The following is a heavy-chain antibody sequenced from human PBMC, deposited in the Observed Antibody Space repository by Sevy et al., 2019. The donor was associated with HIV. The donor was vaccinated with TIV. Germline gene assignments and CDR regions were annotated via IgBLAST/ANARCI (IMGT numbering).Heavy chain of an antibody. CDR3: VRAIAKDGSF. Sequence: GGSLRLSCVASGFSLNNYWMNWVRQAPGKGLEWVANINQDGSVKYYVESGRGRFTISRDNARNLVFLQMSSLRVDDSALYYCVRAIAKDGSFWGQGTLVTVSS. J-gene: IGHJ4*02. V-gene: IGHV3-7*01. D-gene: IGHD6-13*01. CDR1: GFSLNNYW. CDR2: INQDGSVK.